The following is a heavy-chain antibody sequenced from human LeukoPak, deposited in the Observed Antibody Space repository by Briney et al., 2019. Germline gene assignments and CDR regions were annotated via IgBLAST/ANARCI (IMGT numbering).Heavy chain of an antibody. CDR2: IGTAGDT. Sequence: GGSLRLSCAASGFTFSSYDMHWVRHATGKGLEWVSAIGTAGDTYYPGSVKGRFTISRENAKNSLYLQMNSLRAGDTAVYYCARAPLSDHYGMDVWGQGTTVTVSS. CDR1: GFTFSSYD. J-gene: IGHJ6*02. CDR3: ARAPLSDHYGMDV. V-gene: IGHV3-13*01.